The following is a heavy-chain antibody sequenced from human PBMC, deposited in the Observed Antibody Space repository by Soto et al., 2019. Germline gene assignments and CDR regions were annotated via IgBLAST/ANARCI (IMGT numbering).Heavy chain of an antibody. D-gene: IGHD2-2*01. CDR1: GFTFSSYG. Sequence: GGSLRLSCAASGFTFSSYGMHWVRQAPGKGLEWVAVISYDGSNKYYADSVKGRFTISRDNSKNTLYPQMNSLRAEDTAVYYCAKVVGYCSSTSCYRYYYYGMDVWGQGTTVTVSS. V-gene: IGHV3-30*18. J-gene: IGHJ6*02. CDR3: AKVVGYCSSTSCYRYYYYGMDV. CDR2: ISYDGSNK.